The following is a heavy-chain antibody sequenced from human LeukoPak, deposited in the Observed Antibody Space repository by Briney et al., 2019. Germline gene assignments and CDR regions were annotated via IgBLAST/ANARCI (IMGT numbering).Heavy chain of an antibody. V-gene: IGHV3-23*01. CDR1: GFTFRSYA. D-gene: IGHD4-11*01. CDR3: AKDLLPYGRITVFDY. Sequence: GGSLRLSCAAFGFTFRSYAMSWVRQAPGKGLEWVSAISGSGGSTYYADSVKGRFTISRDNSKNTLYLQMNSLRAEDTAVYYCAKDLLPYGRITVFDYWGQGTLVTVSS. CDR2: ISGSGGST. J-gene: IGHJ4*02.